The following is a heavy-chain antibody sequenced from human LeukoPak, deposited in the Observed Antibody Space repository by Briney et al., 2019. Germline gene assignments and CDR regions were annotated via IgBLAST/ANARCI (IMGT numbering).Heavy chain of an antibody. D-gene: IGHD3-22*01. V-gene: IGHV3-48*02. Sequence: GGSLRLSCAASGFTFSSYGMNWVRQAPGKGLEWVSYISSSSSPIYYADYVKGRFTISRDNAKNSLYLQMNSLRDEDTAVYYCARDGPGYYDSSGYYYLGSTYYYGMDVWGQGTTVTVSS. CDR1: GFTFSSYG. J-gene: IGHJ6*02. CDR3: ARDGPGYYDSSGYYYLGSTYYYGMDV. CDR2: ISSSSSPI.